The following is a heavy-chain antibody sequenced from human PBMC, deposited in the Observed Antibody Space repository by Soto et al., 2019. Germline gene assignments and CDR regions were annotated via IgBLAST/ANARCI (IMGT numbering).Heavy chain of an antibody. CDR3: ARGPVVTAIRTWLDP. CDR2: IGASNDNT. V-gene: IGHV1-18*01. Sequence: ASVKVSCKASGYSFTSYGIIWVRHAPGQGLEWMGWIGASNDNTNYAQKFQDRVTMTTDTFTNTAYMEVRSLRSDDTAVYYCARGPVVTAIRTWLDPWGQGTLVTVSS. J-gene: IGHJ5*02. D-gene: IGHD2-21*02. CDR1: GYSFTSYG.